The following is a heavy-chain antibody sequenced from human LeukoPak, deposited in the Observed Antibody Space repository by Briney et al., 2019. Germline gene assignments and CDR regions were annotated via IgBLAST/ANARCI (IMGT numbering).Heavy chain of an antibody. CDR3: ATYTGYDRIFDY. J-gene: IGHJ4*02. CDR1: GFTFSPSG. D-gene: IGHD5-12*01. Sequence: GGSLRLSCECSGFTFSPSGMNWVRQAPGKGLEWISYISGNSGAIYYADSVEGRFTISRDNAKNSLYLQMNSLRAEDTAVYYCATYTGYDRIFDYWGQGTLVTVSS. CDR2: ISGNSGAI. V-gene: IGHV3-48*01.